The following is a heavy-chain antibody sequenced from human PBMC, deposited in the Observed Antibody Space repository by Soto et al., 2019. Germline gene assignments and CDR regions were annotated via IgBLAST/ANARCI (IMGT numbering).Heavy chain of an antibody. J-gene: IGHJ6*02. CDR1: GGTFSSYA. V-gene: IGHV1-69*13. Sequence: SVKVSCKASGGTFSSYAISWVRQAPGQGLEWMGGIIPIFGTANYAQKFQGRVTITADESTSTAYMELSSLRSEDTAVYYCASYVWNTSYYYGMDVWGQGTTVTVSS. CDR3: ASYVWNTSYYYGMDV. D-gene: IGHD3-16*01. CDR2: IIPIFGTA.